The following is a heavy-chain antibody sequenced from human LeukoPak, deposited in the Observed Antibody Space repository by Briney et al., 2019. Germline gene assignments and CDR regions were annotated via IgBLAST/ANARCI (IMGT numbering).Heavy chain of an antibody. CDR2: IYYSGST. Sequence: SETLSLTCTVSGGSINSYYWTWIRQPPGKGLEWIGYIYYSGSTHYNPSLNSRVTISMDTSKNHFSLKRSSVTAADTAIYYCARTSRHFYGSGSNLTPWPADMDVWGQGTKVTVSS. CDR1: GGSINSYY. CDR3: ARTSRHFYGSGSNLTPWPADMDV. V-gene: IGHV4-59*01. D-gene: IGHD3-10*01. J-gene: IGHJ6*02.